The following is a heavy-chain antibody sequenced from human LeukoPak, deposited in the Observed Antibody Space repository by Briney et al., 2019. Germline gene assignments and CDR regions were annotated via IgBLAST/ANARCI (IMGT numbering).Heavy chain of an antibody. D-gene: IGHD6-13*01. CDR3: SRYSSNWPGSETFFDY. Sequence: SETLSLTCTVSGGSISSYYWSWIRQPPGKGLEWIGYIYYSGSTNYNPSLKSRVTISVDTSRNQFSLKLSSVTAADTAVYYCSRYSSNWPGSETFFDYWGQGTLVTVSS. V-gene: IGHV4-59*01. CDR2: IYYSGST. CDR1: GGSISSYY. J-gene: IGHJ4*02.